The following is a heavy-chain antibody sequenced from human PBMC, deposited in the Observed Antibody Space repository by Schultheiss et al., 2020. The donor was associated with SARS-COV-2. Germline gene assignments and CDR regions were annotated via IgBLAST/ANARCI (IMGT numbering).Heavy chain of an antibody. Sequence: GESLKISCAASGFTFSSYGMHWVRQAPGKGLEWVAVIWYDGSNEYYADSVKGRFTISRDNAKNSLYLQMNSLRAEDTALYYCAKDGVPSFYYYYGMDVWGQGTTVTVSS. CDR1: GFTFSSYG. CDR2: IWYDGSNE. V-gene: IGHV3-33*03. D-gene: IGHD1-26*01. CDR3: AKDGVPSFYYYYGMDV. J-gene: IGHJ6*02.